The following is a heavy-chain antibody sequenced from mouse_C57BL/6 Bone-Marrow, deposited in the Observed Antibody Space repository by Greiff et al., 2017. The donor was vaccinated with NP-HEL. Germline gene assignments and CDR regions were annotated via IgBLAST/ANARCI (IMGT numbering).Heavy chain of an antibody. J-gene: IGHJ4*01. Sequence: EVNVVESGGGLVQPKGSLKLSCAASGFSFNTYAMNWVRQAPGKGLEWVARIRSKSNNYATYYADSVKDRFTISRDDSESMLYLQMNNLKTEDTAMYYCVRFITTVVAFYAMDYWGQGTSVTVSS. D-gene: IGHD1-1*01. CDR1: GFSFNTYA. CDR3: VRFITTVVAFYAMDY. V-gene: IGHV10-1*01. CDR2: IRSKSNNYAT.